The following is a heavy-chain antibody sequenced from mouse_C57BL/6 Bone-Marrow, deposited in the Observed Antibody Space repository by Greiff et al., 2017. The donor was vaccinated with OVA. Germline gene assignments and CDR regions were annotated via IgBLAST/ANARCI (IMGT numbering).Heavy chain of an antibody. CDR2: IDPSDSYT. Sequence: QVQLQQSGAELVRPGTSVKLSCKASGYTFTSYWMHWVKQRPGQGLEWIGVIDPSDSYTNYNQKFKGKATLTVDTSSSTAYMQLSSLTSEDSAVYYCAREGDRGYFDVWAQGPRSPSPQ. CDR3: AREGDRGYFDV. CDR1: GYTFTSYW. D-gene: IGHD3-2*01. J-gene: IGHJ1*03. V-gene: IGHV1-59*01.